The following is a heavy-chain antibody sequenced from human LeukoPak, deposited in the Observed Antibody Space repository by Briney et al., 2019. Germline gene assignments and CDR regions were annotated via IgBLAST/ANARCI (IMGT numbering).Heavy chain of an antibody. CDR3: ARMTWGVNWLDP. Sequence: ASVKVSCKASGYTFTDYYIHWVRQAPGQGLEYMGWIRPNSGVTDYAQKFQGRVTMTRDTSTSTAYMDLSSLTSDDTAVYYCARMTWGVNWLDPWGQGTRVTVSS. J-gene: IGHJ5*02. D-gene: IGHD3-10*01. CDR1: GYTFTDYY. V-gene: IGHV1-2*02. CDR2: IRPNSGVT.